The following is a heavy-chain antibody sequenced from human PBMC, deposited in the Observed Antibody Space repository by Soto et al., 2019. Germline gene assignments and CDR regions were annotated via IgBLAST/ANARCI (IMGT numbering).Heavy chain of an antibody. CDR3: ARGGGSSGWYLSSWFDP. J-gene: IGHJ5*02. Sequence: PSETLSLTCTVSGGSVTTSDWWTWVRQSPGKGLEWIAEIHYSGTANYNPSLKSRLTISVDNSKNQFSLKVNSVTAADTAVYYCARGGGSSGWYLSSWFDPWGQGTLVTVSS. CDR1: GGSVTTSDW. CDR2: IHYSGTA. D-gene: IGHD6-19*01. V-gene: IGHV4-4*02.